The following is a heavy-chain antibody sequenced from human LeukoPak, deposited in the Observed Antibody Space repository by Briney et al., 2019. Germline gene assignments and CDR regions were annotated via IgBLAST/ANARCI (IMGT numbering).Heavy chain of an antibody. CDR2: IWYDGSSK. V-gene: IGHV3-33*03. D-gene: IGHD6-13*01. J-gene: IGHJ6*03. CDR1: GFTFSSYG. CDR3: AKAGYSSSAGYYYYMDV. Sequence: GGSLRLSCAASGFTFSSYGMHWVRQAPGKGLEWVALIWYDGSSKYYADSVKGRFTISRDNSKNTLFLQMNSLRAEDTALYYCAKAGYSSSAGYYYYMDVWGKGTTVTVSS.